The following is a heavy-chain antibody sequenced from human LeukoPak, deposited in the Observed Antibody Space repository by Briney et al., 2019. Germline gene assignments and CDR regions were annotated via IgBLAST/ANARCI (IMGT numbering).Heavy chain of an antibody. CDR1: GYTFTSYD. J-gene: IGHJ4*02. CDR2: MNPNSGNT. Sequence: ASVKVSCKASGYTFTSYDINWVRQATGQGLEWMGWMNPNSGNTGYAQKFQGRVTMTRNTSISTAYMELSSLRSEDTAVYYCARGNRYCGGDCFYYFDYWGQGTLVTVSS. D-gene: IGHD2-21*02. V-gene: IGHV1-8*01. CDR3: ARGNRYCGGDCFYYFDY.